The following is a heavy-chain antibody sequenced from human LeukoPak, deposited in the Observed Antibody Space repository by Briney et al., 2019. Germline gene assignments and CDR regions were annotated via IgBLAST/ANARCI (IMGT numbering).Heavy chain of an antibody. Sequence: PGGSLRLSCAASGFTFSSYAMHWVRQAPGKGLEWVAVISYDGSNKYYADSVKGRFTISRDNAKNSLYLQMNSLRAEDTAVYYCARDSQVRAARPFDYWGQGTLVTVSS. V-gene: IGHV3-30-3*01. D-gene: IGHD6-6*01. CDR1: GFTFSSYA. CDR2: ISYDGSNK. CDR3: ARDSQVRAARPFDY. J-gene: IGHJ4*02.